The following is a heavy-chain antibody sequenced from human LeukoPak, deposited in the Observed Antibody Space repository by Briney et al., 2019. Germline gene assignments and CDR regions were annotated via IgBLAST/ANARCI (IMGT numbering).Heavy chain of an antibody. CDR1: GGSISSGDYY. J-gene: IGHJ5*02. V-gene: IGHV4-30-4*01. Sequence: SQTLSLTCTVSGGSISSGDYYWSWIRQPPGKGLEWIGYTYYSGSTYYNPSLKSRVTISVDSSKNQFSLKLSSVTAADTAVYYRARGLCSGGSCGNWFDPWGQGTLVTVSS. D-gene: IGHD2-15*01. CDR2: TYYSGST. CDR3: ARGLCSGGSCGNWFDP.